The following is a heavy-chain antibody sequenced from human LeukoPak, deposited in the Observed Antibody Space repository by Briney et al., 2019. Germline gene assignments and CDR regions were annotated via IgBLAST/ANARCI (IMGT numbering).Heavy chain of an antibody. CDR2: ISGSGGST. CDR1: GFTFSSYA. J-gene: IGHJ5*02. V-gene: IGHV3-23*01. D-gene: IGHD3-3*01. CDR3: AKVRDFWSGYYTA. Sequence: GGSLRLSCAASGFTFSSYAMSWVRQAPGKGLEWVSAISGSGGSTYYADSVKGRSTISRDNSKNTLYLQMNSLRAEDTAVYYCAKVRDFWSGYYTAWGQGTLVTVSS.